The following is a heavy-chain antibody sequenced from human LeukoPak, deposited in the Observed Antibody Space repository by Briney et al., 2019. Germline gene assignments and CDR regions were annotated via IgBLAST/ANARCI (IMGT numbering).Heavy chain of an antibody. D-gene: IGHD2/OR15-2a*01. J-gene: IGHJ4*02. Sequence: SVTVSCKASGGTFTNYSISWVRQAPGQGLEWMGWIIPFLDIADHAQKFQGRVTITTDKSTSTAYMELSSLRSEDTAVFSCASGECCTSKGWALYYWGRGSLVTSSS. CDR3: ASGECCTSKGWALYY. CDR2: IIPFLDIA. CDR1: GGTFTNYS. V-gene: IGHV1-69*10.